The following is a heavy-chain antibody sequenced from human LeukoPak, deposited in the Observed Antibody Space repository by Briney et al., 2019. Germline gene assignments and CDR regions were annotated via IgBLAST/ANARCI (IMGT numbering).Heavy chain of an antibody. J-gene: IGHJ5*02. CDR2: ISWNSGSI. D-gene: IGHD3-10*01. V-gene: IGHV3-9*01. CDR1: GFTFDDYA. CDR3: ARDNSVGDIAWWFDP. Sequence: GGSLRLSCAASGFTFDDYAMHWVRQAPGKGLEWVSGISWNSGSIGYADSVKGRFTISRDNAKNSLYLQMNSLRADDTAVYYCARDNSVGDIAWWFDPWGQGTLVTVSS.